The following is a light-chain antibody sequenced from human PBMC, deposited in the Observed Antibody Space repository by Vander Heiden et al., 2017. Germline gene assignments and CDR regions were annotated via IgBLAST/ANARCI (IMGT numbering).Light chain of an antibody. CDR1: SSYIGNYDH. CDR2: EVN. CDR3: CSYAGSSTFV. Sequence: QSAPSSLAPVSRSPGHSIPISCSGTSSYIGNYDHVSWYRQHSGKAPKLIIYEVNNRPSSVYCRFSGSKSGNTASLTISGLQADDEADYYCCSYAGSSTFVFGTGTKVSVL. J-gene: IGLJ1*01. V-gene: IGLV2-23*02.